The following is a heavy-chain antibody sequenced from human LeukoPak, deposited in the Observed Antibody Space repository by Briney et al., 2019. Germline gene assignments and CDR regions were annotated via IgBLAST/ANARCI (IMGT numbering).Heavy chain of an antibody. CDR2: IYPSGST. CDR3: ARDQLVVVAGWFDP. J-gene: IGHJ5*02. CDR1: GGSISSYY. V-gene: IGHV4-4*07. D-gene: IGHD3-22*01. Sequence: SETLSLTCTVSGGSISSYYWSWIRQPAGKGLEWIGRIYPSGSTNYNPSLQSRVTISVDKSKNQFSLKLTSVTAADTAMYFCARDQLVVVAGWFDPWGQGTLVTVSS.